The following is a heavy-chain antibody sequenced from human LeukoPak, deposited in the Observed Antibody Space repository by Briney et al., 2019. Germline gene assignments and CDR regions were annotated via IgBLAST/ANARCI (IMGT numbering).Heavy chain of an antibody. V-gene: IGHV1-2*02. CDR3: ARGGGRYSVDY. J-gene: IGHJ4*02. CDR2: ISPNSGGT. Sequence: GASVKFSCNASGYTFIDYYMHWVRQAPGQGLEGIGWISPNSGGTNYVQKFQGRVTMTRDTSITTVYMELSGLSFDDTAVYYCARGGGRYSVDYWGQGTLVIVSS. D-gene: IGHD1-26*01. CDR1: GYTFIDYY.